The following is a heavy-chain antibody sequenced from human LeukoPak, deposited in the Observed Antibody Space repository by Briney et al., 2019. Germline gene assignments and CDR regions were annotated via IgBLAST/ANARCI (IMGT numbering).Heavy chain of an antibody. J-gene: IGHJ3*02. V-gene: IGHV5-51*01. Sequence: GESLKISCEGSGYSFTTYWIGWVRQMPGKGLEWMGIIYPGDSDTRYSPSFQGQVTISADKSISTAYLQWSSLKASDTAMYYCGSDIPFSSSAGGVRAFDIWGQGTMVTVSS. CDR1: GYSFTTYW. CDR3: GSDIPFSSSAGGVRAFDI. D-gene: IGHD6-6*01. CDR2: IYPGDSDT.